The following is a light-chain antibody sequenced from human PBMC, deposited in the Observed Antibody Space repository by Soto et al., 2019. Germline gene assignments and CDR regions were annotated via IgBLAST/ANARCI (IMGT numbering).Light chain of an antibody. Sequence: DIQMTQSPSSLSASLGDRVTITCRTSQNIYNSLNWYQQKAGRAPAVLIYGASNLQGGVPLRFSGSGSGTDFTLAISSLQPEDFATYYCQQSYIDPWGTCGQGTKVDIK. CDR2: GAS. V-gene: IGKV1-39*01. J-gene: IGKJ1*01. CDR1: QNIYNS. CDR3: QQSYIDPWGT.